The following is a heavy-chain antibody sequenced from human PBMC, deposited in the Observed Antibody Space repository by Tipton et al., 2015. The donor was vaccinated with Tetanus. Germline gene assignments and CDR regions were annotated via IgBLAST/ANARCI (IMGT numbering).Heavy chain of an antibody. CDR2: IYTDGRT. V-gene: IGHV4-4*07. Sequence: TLSLTCSVSGASISDYYWSWIRQPAGKGLEYVGRIYTDGRTDYNPSLKSRITTAVATSKNQFFLRLSSVTAADTAVYYCARHSLKLGMWAFDIWGRGTLVTVSS. J-gene: IGHJ3*02. CDR1: GASISDYY. D-gene: IGHD7-27*01. CDR3: ARHSLKLGMWAFDI.